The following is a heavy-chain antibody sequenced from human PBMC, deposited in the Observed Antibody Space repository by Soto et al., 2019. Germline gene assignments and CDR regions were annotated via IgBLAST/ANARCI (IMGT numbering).Heavy chain of an antibody. V-gene: IGHV4-39*02. CDR1: GDSIRSSSYY. D-gene: IGHD3-10*01. Sequence: HLQLQESGPGLVKPSETLSLTCNVSGDSIRSSSYYWVWIRQSPGKGLEWIGSVYHSGDTYYNPSLQSRVTISVDTSRNHFSLKMTSVTATDTAVYYCARRPTDGFGEFRNWFDPWGQGTLVTVSS. CDR3: ARRPTDGFGEFRNWFDP. J-gene: IGHJ5*02. CDR2: VYHSGDT.